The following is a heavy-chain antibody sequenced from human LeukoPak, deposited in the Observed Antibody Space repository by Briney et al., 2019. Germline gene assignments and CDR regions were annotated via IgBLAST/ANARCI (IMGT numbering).Heavy chain of an antibody. V-gene: IGHV4-39*07. Sequence: PSETLSLTCTVSGGSISSSSYYWGWIRQPPGKGLEWIGSIYYSGSTYYNPSLKSRVTISVDTSKNQFSLKLSSVTAADTAVYYCARDAYYYDSNGYYRFDYWGQGTLVTVSS. J-gene: IGHJ4*02. CDR3: ARDAYYYDSNGYYRFDY. CDR1: GGSISSSSYY. CDR2: IYYSGST. D-gene: IGHD3-22*01.